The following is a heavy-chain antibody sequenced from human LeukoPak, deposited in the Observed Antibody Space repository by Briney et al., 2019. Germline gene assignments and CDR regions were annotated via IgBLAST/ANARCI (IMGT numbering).Heavy chain of an antibody. CDR2: ISGSGGST. D-gene: IGHD4-11*01. CDR3: AKDRYSNYGNWFDP. Sequence: GGSLTLSCAASGFTFSSYAMSWVRQAPGKGLEWVSGISGSGGSTYYADSVKGRFTISRDNSKNTLYLQMISLRAEDTAVYYCAKDRYSNYGNWFDPWGQGTLVTVFS. V-gene: IGHV3-23*01. J-gene: IGHJ5*02. CDR1: GFTFSSYA.